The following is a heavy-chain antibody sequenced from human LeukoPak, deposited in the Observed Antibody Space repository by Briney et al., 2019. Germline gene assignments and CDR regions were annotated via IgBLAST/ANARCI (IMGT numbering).Heavy chain of an antibody. CDR3: ARGEVDTDYYDSSGYYWDY. CDR1: GYTFTGYY. CDR2: INPNSGGT. V-gene: IGHV1-2*02. Sequence: ASVTVSFTASGYTFTGYYMHWLRQGPGQALGWVGWINPNSGGTNYAQKFQGRVTMTRDTSISTAYMELSRLRSDDTAVYYCARGEVDTDYYDSSGYYWDYWGQGTLVTVSS. D-gene: IGHD3-22*01. J-gene: IGHJ4*02.